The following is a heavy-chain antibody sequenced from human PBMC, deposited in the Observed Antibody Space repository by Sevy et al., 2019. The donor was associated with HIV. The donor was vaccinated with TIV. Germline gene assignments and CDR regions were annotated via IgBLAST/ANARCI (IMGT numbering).Heavy chain of an antibody. V-gene: IGHV4-34*01. Sequence: SETLSLTCAVHDGSFSGYYWNWIRQLPGKGLEWIGEINESGITYYNPSLKSRVTISVDTSNKQFSLKLNSVTAVDSAVYFCARSPPVLVVPGAPSLFDPWGQGTLVTVSS. CDR3: ARSPPVLVVPGAPSLFDP. CDR1: DGSFSGYY. CDR2: INESGIT. D-gene: IGHD2-2*01. J-gene: IGHJ5*02.